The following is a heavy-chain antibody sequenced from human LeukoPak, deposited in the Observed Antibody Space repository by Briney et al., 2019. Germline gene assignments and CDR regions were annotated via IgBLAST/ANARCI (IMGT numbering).Heavy chain of an antibody. D-gene: IGHD6-6*01. V-gene: IGHV4-59*01. CDR2: IYYSRTT. Sequence: PSETLSLTCTVSGGSISSDYWNWIRQPPGKGLEWIGYIYYSRTTNYNPSLKSRVTISVDTSKNQFSLNLSSVTAADTAVYYCARASIAARYYYYYYMDVWGKGTTVTVSS. J-gene: IGHJ6*03. CDR1: GGSISSDY. CDR3: ARASIAARYYYYYYMDV.